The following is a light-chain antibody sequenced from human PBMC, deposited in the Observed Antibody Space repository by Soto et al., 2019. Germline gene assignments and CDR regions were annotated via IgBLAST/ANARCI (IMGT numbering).Light chain of an antibody. CDR2: DVT. Sequence: QSALTQPPSASGSPGQSVTISCTGSSSDVGGFDWVSWYQQHPGKVPKLMIYDVTKRPSGVPDRFSGSKSGNTASLTVSGPQAEDEADYYCCSYAGRTAVFGTGTKVTVL. J-gene: IGLJ1*01. CDR1: SSDVGGFDW. V-gene: IGLV2-8*01. CDR3: CSYAGRTAV.